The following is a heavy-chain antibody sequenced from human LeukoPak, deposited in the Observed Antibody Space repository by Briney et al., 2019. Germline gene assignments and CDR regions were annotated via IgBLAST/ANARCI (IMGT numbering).Heavy chain of an antibody. CDR3: TRDRSASGSQNY. CDR2: INPSGGST. D-gene: IGHD1-26*01. V-gene: IGHV1-46*01. J-gene: IGHJ4*02. CDR1: GYTFARYY. Sequence: GASVKVSCKASGYTFARYYIHWVRQAPGQGLEWMGIINPSGGSTRYAQKFQGRVTMTRDTSTSTVYMELSSLRSDDTAVYYCTRDRSASGSQNYWGQGTLVTVSS.